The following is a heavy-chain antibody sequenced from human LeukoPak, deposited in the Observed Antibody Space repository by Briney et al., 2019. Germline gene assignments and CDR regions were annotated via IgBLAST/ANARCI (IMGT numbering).Heavy chain of an antibody. CDR3: AKEWLPWDAPAAFDI. D-gene: IGHD5-18*01. CDR2: ISYDGSNK. V-gene: IGHV3-30*04. CDR1: GFTFSSYA. J-gene: IGHJ3*02. Sequence: GRSLRLSCAASGFTFSSYAMHWVRQAPGKGLEWVAVISYDGSNKYYADSVKGRFTISRDNSKNTLYLQMNSLRAEDTAVYYCAKEWLPWDAPAAFDIWGQGTMVTVSS.